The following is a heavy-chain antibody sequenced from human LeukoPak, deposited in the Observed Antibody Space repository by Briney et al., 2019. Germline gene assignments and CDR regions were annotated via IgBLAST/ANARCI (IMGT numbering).Heavy chain of an antibody. V-gene: IGHV3-30*02. Sequence: GGSLRLSCAASGFTFSNYGMHWVRQAPGKGLDWVAFIRYDGSDKYYADSVKGRFTISRDNSKNTLYLQMNSLRAEDTAVYYCAKVGPGYYDTSTYFDYWGQGTLVTVSS. D-gene: IGHD3-22*01. CDR1: GFTFSNYG. CDR2: IRYDGSDK. CDR3: AKVGPGYYDTSTYFDY. J-gene: IGHJ4*02.